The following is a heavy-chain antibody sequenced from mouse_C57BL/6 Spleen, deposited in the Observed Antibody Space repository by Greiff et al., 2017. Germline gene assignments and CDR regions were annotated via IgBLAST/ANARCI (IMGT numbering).Heavy chain of an antibody. V-gene: IGHV2-2*01. CDR1: GFSLTSYG. CDR2: IWSGGST. Sequence: QVQLQQSGPGLVQPSQSLSITCTVSGFSLTSYGVHWVRQSPGKGPEWLGVIWSGGSTDYNAAFISRLSISKDNSKSQVFFKMNSLQADDTAIYYCARKDYGTHWYFDVWGTGTTVTVSS. J-gene: IGHJ1*03. D-gene: IGHD1-1*01. CDR3: ARKDYGTHWYFDV.